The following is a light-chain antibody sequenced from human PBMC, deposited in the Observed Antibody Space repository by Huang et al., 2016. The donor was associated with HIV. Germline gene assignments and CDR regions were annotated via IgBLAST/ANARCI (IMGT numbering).Light chain of an antibody. CDR3: QQYYTTPRDT. V-gene: IGKV1-NL1*01. J-gene: IGKJ5*01. CDR2: AAS. Sequence: DIQMTQSPSSLSASVGDRVTITCRASQDIRSSLAWYQQKPGKAPKLLLFAASRLESGGPSRVSGSGSGTDYTLTISSLQPEDFATYYCQQYYTTPRDTFGQGTRLAIK. CDR1: QDIRSS.